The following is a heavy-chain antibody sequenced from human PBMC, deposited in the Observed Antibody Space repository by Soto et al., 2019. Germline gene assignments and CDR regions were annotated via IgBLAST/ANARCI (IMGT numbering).Heavy chain of an antibody. CDR1: GFTFSSYG. D-gene: IGHD4-17*01. J-gene: IGHJ4*02. Sequence: QVQLVESGGGVVQPGRSLRLSCAASGFTFSSYGMHWVRQAPGKGLEWVAVISYDGSNKYYADSVKGRFTISRDNSKNTLYLQMNSLRAEDTAVYYCARDRAVTLDYWGQGTLVTVSS. CDR2: ISYDGSNK. CDR3: ARDRAVTLDY. V-gene: IGHV3-30*03.